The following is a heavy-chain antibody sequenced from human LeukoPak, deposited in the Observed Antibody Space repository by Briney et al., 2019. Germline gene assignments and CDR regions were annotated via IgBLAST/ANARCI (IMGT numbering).Heavy chain of an antibody. CDR1: GFTFSSYG. V-gene: IGHV3-48*01. J-gene: IGHJ4*02. CDR3: TRGGAARPDY. Sequence: GGSLRLSCAASGFTFSSYGMDWVRQAPGKGLEWVSYISSNSRTIDYANSVKGRFTVSRDNAKNSLFLQMNSLRAEDTAVYYCTRGGAARPDYWGQGTLVTVSP. CDR2: ISSNSRTI. D-gene: IGHD6-6*01.